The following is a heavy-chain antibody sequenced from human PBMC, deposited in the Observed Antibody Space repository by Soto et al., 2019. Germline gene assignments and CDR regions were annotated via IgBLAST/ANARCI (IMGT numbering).Heavy chain of an antibody. CDR2: IRSKTDGGTA. Sequence: GGSPRLSCAASGFTFSNAWMNWVRQAPGKGLEWVGLIRSKTDGGTADYAAPVKGRFTISRDDSISMAFMRMNSLKIEDTAVYYCTTDSYITVTPVRLDYWGHGTLVTVSS. J-gene: IGHJ4*01. CDR3: TTDSYITVTPVRLDY. V-gene: IGHV3-15*07. D-gene: IGHD4-4*01. CDR1: GFTFSNAW.